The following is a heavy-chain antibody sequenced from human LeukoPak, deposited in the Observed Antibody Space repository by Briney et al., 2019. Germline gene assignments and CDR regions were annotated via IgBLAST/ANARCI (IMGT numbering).Heavy chain of an antibody. CDR3: AKNGIAAAGTVVGPGVLNYYYYMDV. CDR2: TNSGGST. Sequence: GGNLRFSCAAYKFSVGSNYMTWLRQGPGKGWKWVTHTNSGGSTYDADSVYGRITTSRDTTRTTQYVLRNSTRAEDTAVYYCAKNGIAAAGTVVGPGVLNYYYYMDVWGKGTTVTVSS. V-gene: IGHV3-66*01. D-gene: IGHD6-13*01. CDR1: KFSVGSNY. J-gene: IGHJ6*03.